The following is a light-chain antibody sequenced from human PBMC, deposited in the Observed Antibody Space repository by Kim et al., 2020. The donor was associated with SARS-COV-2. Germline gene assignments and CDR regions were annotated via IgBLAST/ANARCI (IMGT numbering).Light chain of an antibody. CDR1: ALPKQY. CDR3: QSADSSDIFWV. CDR2: EDT. V-gene: IGLV3-25*03. Sequence: SYELTQPPSVSVSPGQTARITCSGDALPKQYVYWFQQKPGQAPVVVIYEDTERPSGIPERFSGSTSGTTVTLTISGVQAEDEADYYCQSADSSDIFWVFG. J-gene: IGLJ3*02.